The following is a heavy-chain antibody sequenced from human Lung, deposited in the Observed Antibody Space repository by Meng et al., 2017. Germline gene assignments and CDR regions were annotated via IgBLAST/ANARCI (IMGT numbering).Heavy chain of an antibody. CDR1: GFSLSTSGVG. V-gene: IGHV2-5*02. CDR3: AHSPSTYGSGSYIFDY. D-gene: IGHD3-10*01. J-gene: IGHJ4*02. CDR2: IYWDDDK. Sequence: HITLEESGSTPVKTQQTLTLLCTFFGFSLSTSGVGVGWIRQPPGKALGWLALIYWDDDKRYSPSLKSRLTITKDTSKNQVVLTMTNMDPVDTATYYCAHSPSTYGSGSYIFDYWGQGTLVTVSS.